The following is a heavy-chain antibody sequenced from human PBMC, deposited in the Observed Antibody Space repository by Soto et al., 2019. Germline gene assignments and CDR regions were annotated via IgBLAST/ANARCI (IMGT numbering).Heavy chain of an antibody. CDR2: ISSSSTYI. J-gene: IGHJ3*02. Sequence: PGGSLRLSCAASGFTFSDYTVNWVRKDPGKGLEWVSSISSSSTYIYYADSVKGRFTISRDNAKNSLYLQMNSLRAEDTAVYYCARASSRIVATIFAFDIWGQGTMVTVSS. D-gene: IGHD5-12*01. V-gene: IGHV3-21*01. CDR3: ARASSRIVATIFAFDI. CDR1: GFTFSDYT.